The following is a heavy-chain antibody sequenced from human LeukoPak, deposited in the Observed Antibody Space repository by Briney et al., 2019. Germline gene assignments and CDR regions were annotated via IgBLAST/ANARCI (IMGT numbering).Heavy chain of an antibody. V-gene: IGHV3-23*01. D-gene: IGHD3-3*01. CDR1: GFTFSSYA. CDR2: VSGSGGST. Sequence: PGWSLILPCAASGFTFSSYAMSWVRQAPGEGREGVAAVSGSGGSTYYAGSVKGRFTISRDNSKNTLYLQMNSLRAEDTAVYYCAKGPYYDFWTSLFYYWGQGALVTVSS. J-gene: IGHJ4*02. CDR3: AKGPYYDFWTSLFYY.